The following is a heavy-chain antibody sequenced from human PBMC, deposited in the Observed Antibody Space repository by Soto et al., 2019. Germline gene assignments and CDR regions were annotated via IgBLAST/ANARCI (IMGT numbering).Heavy chain of an antibody. V-gene: IGHV4-39*01. CDR2: IYYSGST. CDR1: GGSISSSSYY. D-gene: IGHD2-21*01. CDR3: ARQSRDWFDP. J-gene: IGHJ5*02. Sequence: SETLSLTCTVSGGSISSSSYYWGWIRQPPGKGLEWIGSIYYSGSTYYNPSLKSRITISVDTSKNQFSLKLSSVTAADTAVYYCARQSRDWFDPWGQGTLVTVSS.